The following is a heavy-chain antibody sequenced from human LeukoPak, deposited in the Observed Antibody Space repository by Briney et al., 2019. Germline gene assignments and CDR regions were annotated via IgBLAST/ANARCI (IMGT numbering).Heavy chain of an antibody. D-gene: IGHD2-21*02. CDR1: GFTFSSYG. CDR3: AKEGYCGGDCLEYFQH. V-gene: IGHV3-30*18. Sequence: GGSLRLSCAASGFTFSSYGMHWVRQAPGKGLEWVAVISYDGSNKYYADSVKGRFTISRDNSKNTLYLQLNSLRAEDTAVYYCAKEGYCGGDCLEYFQHWGQGTLVTVSS. J-gene: IGHJ1*01. CDR2: ISYDGSNK.